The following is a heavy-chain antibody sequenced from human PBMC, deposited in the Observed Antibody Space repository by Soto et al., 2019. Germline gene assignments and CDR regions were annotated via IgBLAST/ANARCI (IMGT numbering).Heavy chain of an antibody. Sequence: QVQLQESGPGLVRPSETLSLTCTVSGDSVRSRQSYWTWIRQPPGKEMEWIGDVYYTGPTNYNPSLTPRVTLSVDTSNNQFSLTLASVTAADTAVYYCARDAVLMPSKRYFEVWGRGMVVTVSS. CDR3: ARDAVLMPSKRYFEV. CDR1: GDSVRSRQSY. D-gene: IGHD2-2*01. V-gene: IGHV4-61*01. CDR2: VYYTGPT. J-gene: IGHJ2*01.